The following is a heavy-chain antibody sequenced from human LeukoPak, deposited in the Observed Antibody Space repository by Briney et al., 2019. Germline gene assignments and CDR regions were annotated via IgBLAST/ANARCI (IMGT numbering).Heavy chain of an antibody. Sequence: PGGSLRLSCAASGFTFSSYGMHWVRQAPGKGLEWVAVIWYDGSNKYYADSVKGRFTISRDNSKNTLYLQMNSLRAEDTAVYYCARVRAAAGPYYGMDVWGQGTTVTVSS. D-gene: IGHD6-13*01. CDR3: ARVRAAAGPYYGMDV. V-gene: IGHV3-33*01. CDR1: GFTFSSYG. J-gene: IGHJ6*02. CDR2: IWYDGSNK.